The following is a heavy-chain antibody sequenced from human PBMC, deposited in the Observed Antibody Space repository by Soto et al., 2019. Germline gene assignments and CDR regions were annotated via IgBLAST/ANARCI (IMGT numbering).Heavy chain of an antibody. V-gene: IGHV1-69*13. J-gene: IGHJ6*02. CDR1: GGTFSSYA. D-gene: IGHD3-3*01. CDR2: IIPIFGTA. CDR3: ARIAITIFGVVTPYYYYGMDV. Sequence: GTSVKVSCTASGGTFSSYAISWVRQAPGQGLEWMGGIIPIFGTANYAQKFQGRVTITADESTSTAYMELSSLRSEDTAVYYCARIAITIFGVVTPYYYYGMDVWGQGTTVTVSS.